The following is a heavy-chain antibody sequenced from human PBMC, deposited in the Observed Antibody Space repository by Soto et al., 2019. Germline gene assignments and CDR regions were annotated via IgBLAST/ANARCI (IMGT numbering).Heavy chain of an antibody. J-gene: IGHJ5*02. CDR1: GGSFSDYY. D-gene: IGHD6-13*01. CDR3: ARAHSFTWYASVWFDP. V-gene: IGHV4-34*02. CDR2: IDHSRTT. Sequence: QVQLQQWGAGLLKPSETLSLTCAVYGGSFSDYYWTWIRQPPGKGLEWIGEIDHSRTTNYNPSLRSRVTMSVDTSKNHFSLKLSGVTAADTAVYYCARAHSFTWYASVWFDPWGQGTLATVSS.